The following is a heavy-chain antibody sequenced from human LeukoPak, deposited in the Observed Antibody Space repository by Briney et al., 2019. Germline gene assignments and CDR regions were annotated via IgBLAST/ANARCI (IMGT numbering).Heavy chain of an antibody. J-gene: IGHJ4*02. D-gene: IGHD3-22*01. CDR2: IYYSGTT. CDR3: VRHFYYFDTSGYSNFDY. Sequence: SETLSLTCTVSGGSIRSSTYYWGWVRQPPAKGLEYVGSIYYSGTTSYNPSLKSRLTISVDTSKNQFSLKLSSVTATDTAIYYCVRHFYYFDTSGYSNFDYWGQGSLVTVSS. V-gene: IGHV4-39*01. CDR1: GGSIRSSTYY.